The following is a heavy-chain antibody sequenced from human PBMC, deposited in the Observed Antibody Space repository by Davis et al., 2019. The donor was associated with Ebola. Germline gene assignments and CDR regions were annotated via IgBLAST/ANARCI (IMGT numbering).Heavy chain of an antibody. CDR3: ASGATPSYYYGVDV. D-gene: IGHD5-12*01. CDR2: ISSSSSYI. V-gene: IGHV3-21*01. J-gene: IGHJ6*02. CDR1: GFTFSSYS. Sequence: PGGSLRLSCAASGFTFSSYSMNWVRQAPGKGLEWVSSISSSSSYIYYADSVKGRFTISRDNAKNSLYLQMNSLRAEDTAVYYCASGATPSYYYGVDVWGQGTTVTVSS.